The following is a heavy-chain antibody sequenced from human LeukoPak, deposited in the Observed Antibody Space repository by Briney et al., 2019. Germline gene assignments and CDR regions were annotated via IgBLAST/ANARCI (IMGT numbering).Heavy chain of an antibody. V-gene: IGHV1-3*01. D-gene: IGHD3-10*01. Sequence: GASVKVSCKASGYTFINYAIHWVRQAPGQRLEWMGWINAGNGNTKYSQKFQGRVTITRDTSASTAYMELSSLRSEDTAVYYCATEYYYGSGSYPLGYWGQGTLVTVSS. CDR2: INAGNGNT. CDR1: GYTFINYA. CDR3: ATEYYYGSGSYPLGY. J-gene: IGHJ4*02.